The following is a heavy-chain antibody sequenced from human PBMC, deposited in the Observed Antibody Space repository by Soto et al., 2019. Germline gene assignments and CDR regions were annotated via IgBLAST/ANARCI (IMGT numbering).Heavy chain of an antibody. V-gene: IGHV1-18*01. J-gene: IGHJ4*02. CDR2: ISAYNGNT. CDR1: GHTFTT. Sequence: QVQLVQSGVEVKKPGASVKVSCKASGHTFTTITWVRQAPRQGLEWMGWISAYNGNTKYAQKFQGRVTMTTDTSTSTAYMELRSLRSDDTAVYYCATGEYCTNGVCYYFDYWGQGTLVTVSS. CDR3: ATGEYCTNGVCYYFDY. D-gene: IGHD2-8*01.